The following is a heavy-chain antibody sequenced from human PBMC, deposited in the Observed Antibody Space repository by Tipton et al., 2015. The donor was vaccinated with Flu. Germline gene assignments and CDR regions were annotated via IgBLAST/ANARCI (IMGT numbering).Heavy chain of an antibody. J-gene: IGHJ4*02. Sequence: QMQLVQSGAEVKKPGASVKVSCKASGYTFTSYGISWVRQAPGQGLEWMGWISAYNGNTNYAQKLQGRVTMTTDTSTSTAYMELRSLRSDDTAVYYCARFRPPKITIFRSPFDYWGQGTLVTVSS. CDR1: GYTFTSYG. CDR2: ISAYNGNT. V-gene: IGHV1-18*01. D-gene: IGHD3-9*01. CDR3: ARFRPPKITIFRSPFDY.